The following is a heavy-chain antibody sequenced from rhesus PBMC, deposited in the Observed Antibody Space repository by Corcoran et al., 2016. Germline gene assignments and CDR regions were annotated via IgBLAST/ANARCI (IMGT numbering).Heavy chain of an antibody. D-gene: IGHD4-23*01. CDR1: GGSVSSSDW. J-gene: IGHJ4*01. CDR2: ISGSCGST. Sequence: QVQLQESGPGLVKPSETLSLTCAVSGGSVSSSDWWSWIRLPPGKGLEWIGYISGSCGSTYYNPSLKSRVTISTDTSKNQFALKLSSVTAADTAVYYCARGGTVTFFDYWGQGVLVTVSS. V-gene: IGHV4-65*01. CDR3: ARGGTVTFFDY.